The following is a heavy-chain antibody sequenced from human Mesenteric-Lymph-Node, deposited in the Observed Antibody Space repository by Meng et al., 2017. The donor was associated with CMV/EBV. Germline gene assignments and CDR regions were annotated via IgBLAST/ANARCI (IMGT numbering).Heavy chain of an antibody. Sequence: GESLKISCAASGFTVSSNYMSWVRQAPGKGLEWVSVIYSGGSTYYADSVKGRFTISKDNSKNTLYLQMNSLRAEDTAVYYCAKDYSSSPYYYYGMDVWGQGTTVTVSS. CDR2: IYSGGST. J-gene: IGHJ6*02. V-gene: IGHV3-53*01. CDR1: GFTVSSNY. CDR3: AKDYSSSPYYYYGMDV. D-gene: IGHD6-6*01.